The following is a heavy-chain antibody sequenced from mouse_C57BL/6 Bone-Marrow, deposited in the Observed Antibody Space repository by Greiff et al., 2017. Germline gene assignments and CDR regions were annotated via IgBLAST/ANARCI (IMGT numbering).Heavy chain of an antibody. D-gene: IGHD2-3*01. V-gene: IGHV1-47*01. CDR3: ARRVYDGVYLFAY. CDR2: FHPYNDDT. J-gene: IGHJ3*01. Sequence: VQLQESGAELVKPGASVKMSCKASGYTFTTYPIEWMKQNHGKSLEWIGNFHPYNDDTKYNEKFKGKATLTVEKSSSTVYLALSRLTSDDSAVYYCARRVYDGVYLFAYGGQGTLVTVSA. CDR1: GYTFTTYP.